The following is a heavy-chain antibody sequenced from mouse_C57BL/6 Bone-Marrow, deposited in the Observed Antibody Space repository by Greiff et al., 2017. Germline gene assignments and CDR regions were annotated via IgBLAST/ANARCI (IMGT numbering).Heavy chain of an antibody. CDR3: ARVDGSWFAY. V-gene: IGHV1-19*01. CDR2: INPYNGGT. J-gene: IGHJ3*01. D-gene: IGHD1-1*01. CDR1: GYTFTDYY. Sequence: EVHLVESGPVLVKPGASVKMSCKASGYTFTDYYMNWVKQSHGKSLEWIGVINPYNGGTSYNQKFKGKATLTVDKSSSTAYMELNSLTSEDSAVYYCARVDGSWFAYWGQGTLVTVSA.